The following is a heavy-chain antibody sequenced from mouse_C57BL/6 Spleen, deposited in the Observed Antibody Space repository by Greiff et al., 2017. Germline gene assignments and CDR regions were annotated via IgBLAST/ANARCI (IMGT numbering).Heavy chain of an antibody. CDR3: ARFYYGGAMDY. CDR2: IYPGDGDT. Sequence: VQLQQSGPELVKPGASVKISCKASGYAFSSSWMNWVKQRPGKGLEWIGRIYPGDGDTNYNGKFKGKATLTADKSSSTAYMQLSSLTSEDSAVYFCARFYYGGAMDYWGQGTSVTVSS. V-gene: IGHV1-82*01. CDR1: GYAFSSSW. D-gene: IGHD1-1*01. J-gene: IGHJ4*01.